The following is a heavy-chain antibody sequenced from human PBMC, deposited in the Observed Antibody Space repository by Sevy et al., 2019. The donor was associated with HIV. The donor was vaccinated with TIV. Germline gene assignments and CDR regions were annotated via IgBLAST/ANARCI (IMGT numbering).Heavy chain of an antibody. CDR2: IIPIFGTA. CDR3: ASPVEQQLASYYYGMDV. J-gene: IGHJ6*02. D-gene: IGHD6-13*01. CDR1: GGTFSSYA. V-gene: IGHV1-69*13. Sequence: ASVKVSCKASGGTFSSYAISWVRQAPGQGLEWMGGIIPIFGTANYAQKFQGRVTITADESTSTAYMELSSLRSEDTAVYYCASPVEQQLASYYYGMDVWGQGTTVTVSS.